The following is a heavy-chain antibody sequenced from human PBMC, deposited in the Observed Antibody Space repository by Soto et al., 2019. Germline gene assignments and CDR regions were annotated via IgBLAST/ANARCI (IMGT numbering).Heavy chain of an antibody. Sequence: HPGGSLRLSCAASGFTFSSYSMNWVRQAPGKGLEWVSYISSSSSTIYYADSVKGRFTISRDNAKNSLYLQMNSLRAEDTAVYYCARDFSVPAAIPYYYYYGMDVSGQGTTVTVSS. J-gene: IGHJ6*02. D-gene: IGHD2-2*01. CDR3: ARDFSVPAAIPYYYYYGMDV. CDR2: ISSSSSTI. V-gene: IGHV3-48*01. CDR1: GFTFSSYS.